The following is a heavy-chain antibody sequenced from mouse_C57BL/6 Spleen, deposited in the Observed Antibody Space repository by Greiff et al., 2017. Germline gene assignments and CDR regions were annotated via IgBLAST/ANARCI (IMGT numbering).Heavy chain of an antibody. J-gene: IGHJ4*01. V-gene: IGHV1-72*01. CDR3: ARGNYYGSKAYYYAMDY. D-gene: IGHD1-1*01. CDR1: GYTFTSYW. CDR2: IDPNSGGT. Sequence: QVQLQQPGAELVKPGASVKLSCKASGYTFTSYWMHWVKQRPGRGLEWIGRIDPNSGGTKYNEKFKSKATLTVDKPSSTAYMQLSSLTSEYSAVYYWARGNYYGSKAYYYAMDYWGQGTSVTVSS.